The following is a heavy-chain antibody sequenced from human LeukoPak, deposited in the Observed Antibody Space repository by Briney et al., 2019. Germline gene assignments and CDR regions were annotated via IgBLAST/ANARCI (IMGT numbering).Heavy chain of an antibody. Sequence: SGTLSLTCAVSGGSISSSNWWSWVRQPPGKGLEWIGEIYHSGSTNYNPSLKNRVTISVDKSKNQFSLKLSSVTAADTAVYYCARYSSSPDHYGMDVWGQGTTVTVSS. CDR1: GGSISSSNW. V-gene: IGHV4-4*02. J-gene: IGHJ6*02. CDR3: ARYSSSPDHYGMDV. CDR2: IYHSGST. D-gene: IGHD6-13*01.